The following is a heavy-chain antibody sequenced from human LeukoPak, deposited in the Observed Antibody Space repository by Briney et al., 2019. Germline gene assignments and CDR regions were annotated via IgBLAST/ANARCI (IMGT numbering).Heavy chain of an antibody. V-gene: IGHV1-69*13. CDR1: GGTFSSYA. D-gene: IGHD3-10*01. Sequence: ASVKVSCKASGGTFSSYAISWVRQAPGQGLEWMGGIIPIFGTANYAQKFQGRVTITADESTSTAYMELSSLRSEDTAVYYCARVKDRSGYFDYWGQGTLVTVSS. CDR3: ARVKDRSGYFDY. CDR2: IIPIFGTA. J-gene: IGHJ4*02.